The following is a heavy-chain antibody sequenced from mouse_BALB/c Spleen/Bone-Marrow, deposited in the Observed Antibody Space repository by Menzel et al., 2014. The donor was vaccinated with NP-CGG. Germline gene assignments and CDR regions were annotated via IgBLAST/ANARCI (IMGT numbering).Heavy chain of an antibody. CDR3: ARHRAALDS. CDR2: ISSGGSYT. J-gene: IGHJ4*01. CDR1: GFTFSSYG. Sequence: AGGELVKPGGSLKLSCAASGFTFSSYGMSWVRQTPASCLEWVATISSGGSYTYYPDSVKGRFTISRDNAKNTLYLQMSSLKSEDTAMSYFARHRAALDSWCQLFSVPVSS. V-gene: IGHV5-6*01. D-gene: IGHD3-3*01.